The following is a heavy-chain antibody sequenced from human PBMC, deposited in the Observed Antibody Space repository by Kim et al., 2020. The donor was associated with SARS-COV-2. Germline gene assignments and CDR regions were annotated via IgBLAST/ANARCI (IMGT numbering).Heavy chain of an antibody. CDR2: IYYSGST. J-gene: IGHJ4*02. CDR3: STSPTVAAVTFLDY. D-gene: IGHD2-2*01. V-gene: IGHV4-31*03. Sequence: SETLSLTCTDFGVSISCTPFTWNWLRHRPGLDLKWIGHIYYSGSTSYNPSLKSRVTISIETSKHQFSLRLNSVTAADTAMYYCSTSPTVAAVTFLDYWGQGSLVTVSA. CDR1: GVSISCTPFT.